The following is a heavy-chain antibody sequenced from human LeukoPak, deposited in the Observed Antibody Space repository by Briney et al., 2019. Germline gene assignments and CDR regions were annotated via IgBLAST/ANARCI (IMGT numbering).Heavy chain of an antibody. Sequence: SETLSLTCTASGGSFISGDYYWSWIRQPPGKGLEWIGYIYYSGSTYYNPSLRSRVTISVDTSKNQISLKLSSVTAADTAVYYCARSAFGSGSSYFDYWGQGTLVTVSS. D-gene: IGHD3-10*01. J-gene: IGHJ4*02. CDR3: ARSAFGSGSSYFDY. V-gene: IGHV4-30-4*01. CDR1: GGSFISGDYY. CDR2: IYYSGST.